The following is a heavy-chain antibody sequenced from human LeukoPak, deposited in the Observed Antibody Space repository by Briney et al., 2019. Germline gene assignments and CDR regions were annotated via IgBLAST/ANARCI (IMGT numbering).Heavy chain of an antibody. D-gene: IGHD6-19*01. J-gene: IGHJ4*02. Sequence: ASVTLSRKVSGYTLAELSMDWVRQAPGKGLEWMGGFDPEDGETIYAQKFQGRVTMTEDTSTDTAYMELSSLRSEDTAVYYCATDPSNGWNKEFDYWGQRALVTVSS. CDR1: GYTLAELS. V-gene: IGHV1-24*01. CDR3: ATDPSNGWNKEFDY. CDR2: FDPEDGET.